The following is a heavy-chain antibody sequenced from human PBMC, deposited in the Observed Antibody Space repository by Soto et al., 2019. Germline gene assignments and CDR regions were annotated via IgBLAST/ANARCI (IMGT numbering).Heavy chain of an antibody. Sequence: GGSLRLSCAASGFTFSSYVMHWVRQAPGKGLEWVSYISSSGTTIYYADSVKGRFTISRDNAKNSLYLQMNSLRAEDTAVYYCARVDPPAKSWGQGTLVTVSS. D-gene: IGHD2-2*01. CDR3: ARVDPPAKS. CDR2: ISSSGTTI. CDR1: GFTFSSYV. V-gene: IGHV3-48*04. J-gene: IGHJ5*02.